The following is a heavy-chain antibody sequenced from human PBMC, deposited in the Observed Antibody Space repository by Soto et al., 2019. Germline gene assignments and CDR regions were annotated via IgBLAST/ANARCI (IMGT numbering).Heavy chain of an antibody. Sequence: SVKVSCKASGGTFSSYAISWVRQAPGQGLEWMGGIIPIFGTANYAQKFQGRVTITADKSTSTAYMELSSLRSEDTAVYYCASVTLGIAAAGTEVYYGMDVWG. CDR2: IIPIFGTA. V-gene: IGHV1-69*06. CDR1: GGTFSSYA. CDR3: ASVTLGIAAAGTEVYYGMDV. J-gene: IGHJ6*02. D-gene: IGHD6-13*01.